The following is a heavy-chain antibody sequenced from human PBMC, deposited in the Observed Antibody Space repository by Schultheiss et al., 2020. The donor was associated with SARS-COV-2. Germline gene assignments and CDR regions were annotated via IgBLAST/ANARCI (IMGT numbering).Heavy chain of an antibody. Sequence: GGSLRLSCAASGFTFSSYEMNWVRQAPGKGLEWVSYISSSGSTIYYADSVKGRFTISRDNAKNSLYLQMNSLRDEDTAVYYCASLGLATTVTTTPDYWGQGTLVTVSS. D-gene: IGHD4-17*01. CDR1: GFTFSSYE. V-gene: IGHV3-48*03. CDR2: ISSSGSTI. CDR3: ASLGLATTVTTTPDY. J-gene: IGHJ4*02.